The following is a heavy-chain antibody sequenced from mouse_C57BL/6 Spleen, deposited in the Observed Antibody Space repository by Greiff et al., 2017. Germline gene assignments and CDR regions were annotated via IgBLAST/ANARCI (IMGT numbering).Heavy chain of an antibody. Sequence: QVQLKQSGPELVKPGASVKISCKASGYAFSSSWMNWVKQRPGKGLEWIGRIYPGDGDTNYNGKFKGKATLTAAKSSSTAYMQLSRLTSEDSAVYFCARWYEYDGFAYWGQGTLVTVSA. CDR1: GYAFSSSW. CDR3: ARWYEYDGFAY. V-gene: IGHV1-82*01. D-gene: IGHD2-4*01. CDR2: IYPGDGDT. J-gene: IGHJ3*01.